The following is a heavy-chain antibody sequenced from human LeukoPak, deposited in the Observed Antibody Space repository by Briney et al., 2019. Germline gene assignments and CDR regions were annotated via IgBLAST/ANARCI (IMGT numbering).Heavy chain of an antibody. Sequence: GGSLRLSCAASGFTFNTYAMHWVRQAPGKGLEWVALISYDGNNKYSADSVKGRFTISRDNSKNTLYLQMNSLRAEDTAVYYCAKDLAGSSSWYEVGYFDYWGQGTLVTVSS. CDR2: ISYDGNNK. CDR3: AKDLAGSSSWYEVGYFDY. J-gene: IGHJ4*02. CDR1: GFTFNTYA. V-gene: IGHV3-30-3*01. D-gene: IGHD6-13*01.